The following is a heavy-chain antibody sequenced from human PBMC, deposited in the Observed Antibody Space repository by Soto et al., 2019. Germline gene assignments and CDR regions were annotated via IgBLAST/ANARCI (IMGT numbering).Heavy chain of an antibody. J-gene: IGHJ4*02. CDR3: ASSYCSGGSCYSGPFDY. Sequence: SETLSLTCTVSGGSISSSSYYWGWIRQPPGKGLEWIGSIYYSGSTYYNLSLKSRVTISVDTSKNQFSLKLSSVTAADTAVYYCASSYCSGGSCYSGPFDYWGQGTLVTVSS. CDR1: GGSISSSSYY. V-gene: IGHV4-39*01. D-gene: IGHD2-15*01. CDR2: IYYSGST.